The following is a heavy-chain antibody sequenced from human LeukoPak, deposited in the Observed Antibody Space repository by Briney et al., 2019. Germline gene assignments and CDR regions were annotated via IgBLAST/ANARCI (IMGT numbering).Heavy chain of an antibody. CDR1: GFSISANA. D-gene: IGHD1-1*01. J-gene: IGHJ3*01. V-gene: IGHV3-23*05. CDR2: IDSSGRVT. CDR3: ARGRHNNC. Sequence: PGGYLRLSCAASGFSISANAMTWVRQAPGKGLEWVSAIDSSGRVTTYADTVRGRFTISRDSSKNTLYLQMNSLRSEDTAVYYCARGRHNNCWGQGTMVTVSS.